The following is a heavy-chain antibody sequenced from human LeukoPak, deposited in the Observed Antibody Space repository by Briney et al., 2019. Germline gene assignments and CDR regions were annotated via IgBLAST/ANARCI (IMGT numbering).Heavy chain of an antibody. J-gene: IGHJ4*02. V-gene: IGHV3-30*02. CDR1: GFTFSSYG. CDR2: IRYDGSNK. D-gene: IGHD6-6*01. CDR3: AKERSEYSSSSSY. Sequence: GGSLRLSCAASGFTFSSYGMHWVRQAPGKGLEWVAFIRYDGSNKYYADSVKGRFTISRDNSKNTVSLQMNSLRAEDTAVYYCAKERSEYSSSSSYWGQGTLVTVSS.